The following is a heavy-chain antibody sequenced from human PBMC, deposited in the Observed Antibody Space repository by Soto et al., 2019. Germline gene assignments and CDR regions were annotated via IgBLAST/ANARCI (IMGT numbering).Heavy chain of an antibody. CDR1: GFTFRWFG. Sequence: QVQLVESGGGVVQPGRSLRLSCAGSGFTFRWFGMNWVRQAPGKGLEWVARISNDGSNEYNVDSVKGRFTISRDNSKNTLYLQMYSLRAEDTAVYYCAKGEVRGIIPSYFDYWGLGTLVTVSS. V-gene: IGHV3-30*18. D-gene: IGHD3-10*01. CDR2: ISNDGSNE. CDR3: AKGEVRGIIPSYFDY. J-gene: IGHJ4*02.